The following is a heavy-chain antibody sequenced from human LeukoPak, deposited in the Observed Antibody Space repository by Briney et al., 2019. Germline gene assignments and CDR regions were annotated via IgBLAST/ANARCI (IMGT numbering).Heavy chain of an antibody. V-gene: IGHV4-59*08. Sequence: SETLSLTCTVSGGSISSYYWSWIRQPTGKGLECIGYNYYSGSTNYNPSLKSRVTISVDNSKKPFYFKNNSVTAADTAVYYSGSTNYNPSLKSRVTISVDTSKNQFSLKLSSVTAADTAVYYCARQVGYDSSGYNWFDPWGQGTLVTVCS. J-gene: IGHJ5*02. CDR3: GSTNYNPSLKSRVTISVDTSKNQFSLKLSSVTAADTAVYYCARQVGYDSSGYNWFDP. D-gene: IGHD3-10*01. CDR1: GGSISSYY. CDR2: NYYSGST.